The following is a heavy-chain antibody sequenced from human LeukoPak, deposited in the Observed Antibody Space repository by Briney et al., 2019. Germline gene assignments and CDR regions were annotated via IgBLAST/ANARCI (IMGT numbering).Heavy chain of an antibody. CDR3: ARHLVHYYDSSGNQNYDY. J-gene: IGHJ4*02. CDR1: DYSISNGYF. CDR2: IYHSGST. Sequence: SETLSLTCTVSDYSISNGYFWGWIRQPPGKGLEWIGSIYHSGSTYYNPSLKSRVTISVDTSRNQFSLKLSSVTAADTAVYYCARHLVHYYDSSGNQNYDYWGQGTLVTVSS. V-gene: IGHV4-38-2*02. D-gene: IGHD3-22*01.